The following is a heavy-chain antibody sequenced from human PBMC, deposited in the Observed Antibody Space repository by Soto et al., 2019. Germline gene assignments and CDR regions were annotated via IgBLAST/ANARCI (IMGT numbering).Heavy chain of an antibody. D-gene: IGHD5-18*01. CDR3: ARVGYGDNSEDAFYI. V-gene: IGHV5-51*01. CDR1: GYTFTTYW. Sequence: PGESLKISCKGSGYTFTTYWIGWVCQMPGTGLEWMGIVSSGDSNTRYSPSFQGQVTISADKSINTAYLQWSSLKASDTAMYYCARVGYGDNSEDAFYIWGPGTMVTVSS. J-gene: IGHJ3*02. CDR2: VSSGDSNT.